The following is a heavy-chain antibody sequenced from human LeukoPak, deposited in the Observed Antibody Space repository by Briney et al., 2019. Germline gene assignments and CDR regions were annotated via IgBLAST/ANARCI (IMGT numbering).Heavy chain of an antibody. V-gene: IGHV4-39*01. Sequence: SETLSLTCTVSGGSISSSSYYWDWIRQPPGKGLEWIGSFYYSGSTYYNPSLKSRVTISVDTSKNQFSLKLSSVTAADTAVYYCARGPRGSSWPSRRYNWFDPWGQGTLVTVSS. CDR2: FYYSGST. CDR1: GGSISSSSYY. J-gene: IGHJ5*02. D-gene: IGHD6-13*01. CDR3: ARGPRGSSWPSRRYNWFDP.